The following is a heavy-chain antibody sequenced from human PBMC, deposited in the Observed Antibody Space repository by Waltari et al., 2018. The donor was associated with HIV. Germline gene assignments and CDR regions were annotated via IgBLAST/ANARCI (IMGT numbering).Heavy chain of an antibody. CDR1: GGTFITYD. CDR3: AIEGGVSFPGAMDV. V-gene: IGHV1-69*04. CDR2: ITPILSLP. Sequence: QVQLVQSGTGVKKPGSSVKVSCKTSGGTFITYDISWVRQAPGKGLEWMGQITPILSLPNYAQKFQGRITITADKSTRTAYMELTSLRSDDTAVYYCAIEGGVSFPGAMDVWGQGTTITVSS. D-gene: IGHD3-10*01. J-gene: IGHJ6*02.